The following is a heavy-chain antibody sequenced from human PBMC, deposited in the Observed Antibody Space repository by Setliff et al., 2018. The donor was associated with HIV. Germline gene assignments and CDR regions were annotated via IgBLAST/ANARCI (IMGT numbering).Heavy chain of an antibody. CDR1: GFTFSSYA. D-gene: IGHD6-19*01. V-gene: IGHV3-23*01. CDR2: ISGSGGST. Sequence: GGSLRLSCAASGFTFSSYAMSWVRQAPGKGLEWVSAISGSGGSTYYADSVKGRFTISRDNSKNTLCLQMNSLRAEDTAVYYCAKGRYSSGANYYYYYMDVWGKGTTVTVSS. CDR3: AKGRYSSGANYYYYYMDV. J-gene: IGHJ6*03.